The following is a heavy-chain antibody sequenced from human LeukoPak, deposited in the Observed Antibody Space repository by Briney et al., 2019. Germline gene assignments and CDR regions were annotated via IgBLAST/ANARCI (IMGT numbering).Heavy chain of an antibody. CDR3: ASVGFGNTLDY. CDR1: GYTFTSYG. J-gene: IGHJ4*02. V-gene: IGHV1-18*01. Sequence: AAVKVSCKASGYTFTSYGISWVRQATGQGLEWMGWISAYNGNTNYAQKLQGRVTMTTDTSTSTAYMELRSLRSDDTAVYYCASVGFGNTLDYWGQGTLVTVSS. D-gene: IGHD3-10*01. CDR2: ISAYNGNT.